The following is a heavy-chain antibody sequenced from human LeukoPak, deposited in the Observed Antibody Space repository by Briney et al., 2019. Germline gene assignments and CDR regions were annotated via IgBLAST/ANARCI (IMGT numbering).Heavy chain of an antibody. J-gene: IGHJ2*01. D-gene: IGHD2-21*02. CDR1: GYSFTRYW. CDR2: IYPGDSDT. V-gene: IGHV5-51*01. CDR3: ARSGGDALWYFDL. Sequence: GESLKISCXGSGYSFTRYWIGWARQMAGKGLEWMGIIYPGDSDTRYSPSFQGQVTISADKSTSTAYLQWSSLKASDTAMYYCARSGGDALWYFDLWGRGTLVTVSS.